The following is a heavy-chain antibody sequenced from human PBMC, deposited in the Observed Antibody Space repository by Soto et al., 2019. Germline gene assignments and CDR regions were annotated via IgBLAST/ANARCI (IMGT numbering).Heavy chain of an antibody. CDR1: GGTFSSYA. Sequence: QVQLVQSGAEVKKPGSSVKVSYKASGGTFSSYAISWVRQAPGQGLEWMGGIIPIFGTANYAQKFQGRVTITADKSTSTAYMELSSLRSEDTAVYYCASGGYCSGGSCLATSFDYWGQGTLVTVSS. V-gene: IGHV1-69*06. CDR3: ASGGYCSGGSCLATSFDY. D-gene: IGHD2-15*01. CDR2: IIPIFGTA. J-gene: IGHJ4*02.